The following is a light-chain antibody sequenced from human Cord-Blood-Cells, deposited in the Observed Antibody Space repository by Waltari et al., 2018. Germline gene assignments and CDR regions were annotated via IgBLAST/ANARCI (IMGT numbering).Light chain of an antibody. CDR1: SSDVGGYNY. CDR2: DVS. V-gene: IGLV2-14*01. CDR3: SSYTSSSPYV. Sequence: QSALPQPPSVSGSPGQSITISCTGTSSDVGGYNYASWYQQHPGKAPKLMSYDVSNRPSGVSNRFSGSKSGNTASLTISGLQAEDEADYYCSSYTSSSPYVFGTGTKVTVL. J-gene: IGLJ1*01.